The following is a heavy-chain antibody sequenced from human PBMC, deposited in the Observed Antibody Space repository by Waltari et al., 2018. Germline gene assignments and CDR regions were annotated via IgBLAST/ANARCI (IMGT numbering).Heavy chain of an antibody. CDR3: ARSTPTVVVGAFDY. V-gene: IGHV4-59*11. CDR2: IYYSGST. Sequence: QVQLQESGPGPVKPSETLSLTCTVSGGSISSHYWSWIRQPPGKGLEWIGYIYYSGSTNYNPSLKSRVTISVDTSKNQFSLKLSSVTAADTAVYYCARSTPTVVVGAFDYWGQGTLVTVSS. D-gene: IGHD4-17*01. CDR1: GGSISSHY. J-gene: IGHJ4*02.